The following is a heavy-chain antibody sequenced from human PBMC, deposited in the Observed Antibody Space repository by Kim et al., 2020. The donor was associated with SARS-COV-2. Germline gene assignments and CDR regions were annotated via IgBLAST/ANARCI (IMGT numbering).Heavy chain of an antibody. Sequence: ASVKVSCKASGYTFTSYGISWVRQAPGQGLEWMGWISAYNGNTNYAQKLQGRVTMTTDTSTSTAYMELRSLRSDDTAVYYCAREYVDAEIEYCSSTSCSTPYYFDYWGQGTLVTVSS. CDR2: ISAYNGNT. CDR3: AREYVDAEIEYCSSTSCSTPYYFDY. CDR1: GYTFTSYG. J-gene: IGHJ4*02. D-gene: IGHD2-2*01. V-gene: IGHV1-18*04.